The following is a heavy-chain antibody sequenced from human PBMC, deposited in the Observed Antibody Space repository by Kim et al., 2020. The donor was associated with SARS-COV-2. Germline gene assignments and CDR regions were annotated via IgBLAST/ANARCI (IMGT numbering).Heavy chain of an antibody. V-gene: IGHV1-18*01. CDR2: ISAYNGNT. CDR3: ARDKVDYYGSGSWES. Sequence: ASVKVSCKASGYTFTSYGISWVRQAPGQGLEWMGWISAYNGNTNYAQKLQGRVTMTTDTSTSTAYMELRSLRSDDTAVYYCARDKVDYYGSGSWESWGQGTLVTVSS. CDR1: GYTFTSYG. J-gene: IGHJ4*02. D-gene: IGHD3-10*01.